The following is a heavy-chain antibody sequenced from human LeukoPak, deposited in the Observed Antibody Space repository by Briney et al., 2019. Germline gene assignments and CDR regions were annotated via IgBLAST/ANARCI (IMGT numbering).Heavy chain of an antibody. CDR1: GGSISSYY. CDR2: IYYSGST. V-gene: IGHV4-59*08. Sequence: PSETLSLTCTVSGGSISSYYWSWIRQPPGKGPEWIGYIYYSGSTNYNPSLKSRVTISVDTSKNQFSLKLSSVTAADTAVYYCARRVAAAGTDGMDVWGQGTTVTVSS. CDR3: ARRVAAAGTDGMDV. J-gene: IGHJ6*02. D-gene: IGHD6-13*01.